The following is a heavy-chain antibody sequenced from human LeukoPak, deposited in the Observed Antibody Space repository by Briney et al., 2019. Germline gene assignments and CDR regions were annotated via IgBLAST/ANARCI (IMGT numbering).Heavy chain of an antibody. CDR1: GSTFSDYY. Sequence: GSLRLSCAASGSTFSDYYMSWIRQAPGKGLEWIGSIYYSGSTYYNPSLKSRVTISVDTSKNQFSLKLSSVTAADTAVYYCARDLDYGDYAYFDYWGQGTLVTVSS. CDR3: ARDLDYGDYAYFDY. CDR2: IYYSGST. V-gene: IGHV4-38-2*01. J-gene: IGHJ4*02. D-gene: IGHD4-17*01.